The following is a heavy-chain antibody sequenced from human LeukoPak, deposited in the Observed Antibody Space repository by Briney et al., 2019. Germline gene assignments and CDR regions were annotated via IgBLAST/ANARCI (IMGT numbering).Heavy chain of an antibody. CDR1: GGSFSGYY. V-gene: IGHV4-34*01. J-gene: IGHJ4*02. CDR3: ARGTAVACIDY. D-gene: IGHD6-19*01. CDR2: INHSGST. Sequence: PSETLSLTCAVYGGSFSGYYWSWIRQPPGKGLEWIGEINHSGSTNYNPSLKSRVTISVDTSKNQFSLKLSSVTAADTAGYYWARGTAVACIDYWGQGTLVTVSS.